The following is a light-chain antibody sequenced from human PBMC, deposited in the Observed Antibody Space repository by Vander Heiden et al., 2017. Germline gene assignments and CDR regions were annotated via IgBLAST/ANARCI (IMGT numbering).Light chain of an antibody. V-gene: IGLV3-21*02. CDR2: DDS. J-gene: IGLJ1*01. CDR1: NIGSKS. CDR3: QVWDSSSDHYV. Sequence: SYDPAHPPSVSVAPRQTAGITGGGKNIGSKSVHGYHQKPGQAPALVVYDDSDRRSGIPGRCPGCNPGNKASLTISRGEAGDEADDYCQVWDSSSDHYVFGTGTKVTVL.